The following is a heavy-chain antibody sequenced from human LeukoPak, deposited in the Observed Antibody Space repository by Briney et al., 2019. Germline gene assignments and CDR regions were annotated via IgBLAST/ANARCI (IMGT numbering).Heavy chain of an antibody. Sequence: GGSLRLSCAASGFTFSSYCMHWVRQAPGKGLEWVAVIWYDGSNKYYADSVKGRFTISRDNSKNTLYLQMNSLSAEDTAVYYCAREIAAAGFDAFDIWGQGTMVTVSS. CDR3: AREIAAAGFDAFDI. CDR1: GFTFSSYC. V-gene: IGHV3-33*01. CDR2: IWYDGSNK. D-gene: IGHD6-13*01. J-gene: IGHJ3*02.